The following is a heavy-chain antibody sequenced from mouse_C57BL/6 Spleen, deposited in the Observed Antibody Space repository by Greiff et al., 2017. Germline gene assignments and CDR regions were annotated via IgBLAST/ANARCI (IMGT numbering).Heavy chain of an antibody. CDR1: GYTFTSYW. V-gene: IGHV1-69*01. CDR3: ARGDYGSSYAMDY. CDR2: IDPSDSYT. Sequence: QVQLKQSGAELVMPGASVKLSCKASGYTFTSYWMHWVKQRPGQGLEWIGEIDPSDSYTNYNQKFKGKSTLTVDKSSSTAYMQLSSLTSEDSAVYYGARGDYGSSYAMDYWGQGTSVTVSS. D-gene: IGHD1-1*01. J-gene: IGHJ4*01.